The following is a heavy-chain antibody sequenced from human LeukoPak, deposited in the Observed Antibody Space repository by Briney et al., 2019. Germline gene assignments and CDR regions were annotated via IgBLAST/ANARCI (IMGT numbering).Heavy chain of an antibody. D-gene: IGHD6-25*01. V-gene: IGHV4-59*02. CDR1: GGSVTSYY. J-gene: IGHJ5*02. CDR2: ISSSETT. Sequence: SETLSLTCSVSGGSVTSYYWNWVRQTPGKGLEWIGYISSSETTDYGPSFKSRVTMSLDTSKNQFSLKLSSVTAADTAVYYCARVQRWFDPWGQGTLVTVSS. CDR3: ARVQRWFDP.